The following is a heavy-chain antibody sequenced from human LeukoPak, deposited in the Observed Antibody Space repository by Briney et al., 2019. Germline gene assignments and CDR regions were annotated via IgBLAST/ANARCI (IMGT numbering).Heavy chain of an antibody. D-gene: IGHD6-13*01. V-gene: IGHV3-15*07. Sequence: NPGGSLRLSCAASGFTFSNAWMNWVRQAPGKGLEWVGRIKSKTDGGTTDYAAPVKGRFTISRDDSKNTLYLQMNSLRAEDTAVYYCAKMGEQLVFNYWGQGTLVTVSS. CDR3: AKMGEQLVFNY. CDR1: GFTFSNAW. CDR2: IKSKTDGGTT. J-gene: IGHJ4*02.